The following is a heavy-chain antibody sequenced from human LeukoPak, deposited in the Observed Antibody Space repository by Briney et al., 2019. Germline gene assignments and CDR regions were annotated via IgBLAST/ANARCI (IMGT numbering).Heavy chain of an antibody. V-gene: IGHV4-59*08. CDR2: IYYSGST. Sequence: SETLSLTCTVSGGSISSYYWSWIRQPPGKGLEWIGYIYYSGSTNYNPSLKSRVTISVDTSKNQFSLKLSSVTAADTAVYYCVSTTGTVPKCDYWGQGTLVTVSS. J-gene: IGHJ4*02. CDR3: VSTTGTVPKCDY. D-gene: IGHD1-1*01. CDR1: GGSISSYY.